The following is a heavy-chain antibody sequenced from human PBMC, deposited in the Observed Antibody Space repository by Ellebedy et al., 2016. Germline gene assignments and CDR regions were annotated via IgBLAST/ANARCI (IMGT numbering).Heavy chain of an antibody. J-gene: IGHJ6*02. CDR3: ARGLYGMDV. CDR1: GGSFSGYY. Sequence: SETLSLXCAVYGGSFSGYYWSWIRQPPGKGLEWIGEINHSGSTNYNPSLKSRVTISVDTSKNQFSLKLSSVTAADTAVYYCARGLYGMDVWGQGTTVTVSS. CDR2: INHSGST. V-gene: IGHV4-34*01.